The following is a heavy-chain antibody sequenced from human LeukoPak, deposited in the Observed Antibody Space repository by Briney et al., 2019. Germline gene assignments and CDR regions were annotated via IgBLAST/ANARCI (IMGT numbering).Heavy chain of an antibody. Sequence: SETLSLTCTVSGGSISSGGYYWSWIRQPPGKGLEWIGYIYHSGSTYYNPSLKSRVTISVDRSKNQFSLKLSSVTAADTAVYYCARGRISAGYCSSTSCPEYYYYYYYMDVWGKGTTVTVSS. V-gene: IGHV4-30-2*01. CDR1: GGSISSGGYY. CDR3: ARGRISAGYCSSTSCPEYYYYYYYMDV. D-gene: IGHD2-2*01. J-gene: IGHJ6*03. CDR2: IYHSGST.